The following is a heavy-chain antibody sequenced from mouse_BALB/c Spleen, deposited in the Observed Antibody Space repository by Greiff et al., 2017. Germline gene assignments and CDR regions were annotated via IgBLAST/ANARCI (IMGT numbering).Heavy chain of an antibody. CDR3: ARQDGYSFAD. CDR1: GFTFSSYA. D-gene: IGHD2-3*01. CDR2: ISSGGSYT. J-gene: IGHJ3*01. Sequence: EVQLVESGGGLVKPGGSLKLSCAASGFTFSSYAMSWVRQTPEQRLEWVATISSGGSYTYYPDSVKGRFTISRDNAKNTLYLQMSSLRSEDTAMYYCARQDGYSFADWGQGTLVTVSA. V-gene: IGHV5-9-3*01.